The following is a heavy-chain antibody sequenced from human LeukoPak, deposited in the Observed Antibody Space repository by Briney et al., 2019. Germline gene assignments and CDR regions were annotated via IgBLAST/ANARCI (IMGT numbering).Heavy chain of an antibody. J-gene: IGHJ3*02. Sequence: GGSLRLSCAASGFTFDDYAMHWVRQAPGKGLEWVSGISWNSGSIGYADSVKGRFTISRDNAKNSLYLQMNSLRAEDTALYYCAKETGATNAFDIWGQGAMVTVSS. V-gene: IGHV3-9*01. CDR1: GFTFDDYA. CDR2: ISWNSGSI. D-gene: IGHD1-26*01. CDR3: AKETGATNAFDI.